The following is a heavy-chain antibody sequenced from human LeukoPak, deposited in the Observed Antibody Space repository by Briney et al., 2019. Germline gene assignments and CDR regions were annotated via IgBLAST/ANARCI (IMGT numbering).Heavy chain of an antibody. V-gene: IGHV4-34*01. CDR3: ASSNSIVXAFDI. CDR2: INHSGST. J-gene: IGHJ3*02. Sequence: SETLSLTCAVYGGSFSGYYWSWIRQPPGKGLEWIGEINHSGSTNYNPSLKSRVTISVDTSKNQFSLKLSSVTAADTAVYYCASSNSIVXAFDIWGQGTMVTVSS. D-gene: IGHD3-16*02. CDR1: GGSFSGYY.